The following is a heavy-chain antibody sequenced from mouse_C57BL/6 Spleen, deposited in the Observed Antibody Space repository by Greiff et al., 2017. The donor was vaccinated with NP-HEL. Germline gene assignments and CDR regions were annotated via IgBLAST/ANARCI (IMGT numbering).Heavy chain of an antibody. CDR1: GFTFSSYG. V-gene: IGHV5-6*01. CDR2: ISSGGSYT. J-gene: IGHJ2*01. Sequence: EVQLVESGGDLVKPGGSLKLSCAASGFTFSSYGMSWVRQTPDKRLEWVATISSGGSYTYYPDSVKGRFTISRDNAKNTLYLQMSSLKSEDTAMYYCARHNSSGSRRYFDYWGQGTTLTVSS. CDR3: ARHNSSGSRRYFDY. D-gene: IGHD3-2*02.